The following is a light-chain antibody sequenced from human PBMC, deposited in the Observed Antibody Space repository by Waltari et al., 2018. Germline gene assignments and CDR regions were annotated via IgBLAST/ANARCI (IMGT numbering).Light chain of an antibody. J-gene: IGLJ3*02. CDR2: DND. V-gene: IGLV1-40*01. CDR3: QSYDSGQWV. CDR1: SSNIGAGTD. Sequence: QSVLTQPPSVSGAPGPRVTISCTGPSSNIGAGTDVHWYQQFSGTAPKLLIFDNDNRPSGVPDRFSGSRSGTSAYLAITGLQTDDEADYFCQSYDSGQWVFGGGTKVTVL.